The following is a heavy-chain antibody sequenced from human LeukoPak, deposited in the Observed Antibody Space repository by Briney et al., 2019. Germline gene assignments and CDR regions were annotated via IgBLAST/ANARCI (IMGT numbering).Heavy chain of an antibody. V-gene: IGHV3-53*01. CDR2: IYSGGST. CDR3: ARDGSSTLDFDY. CDR1: GFTVSSNY. D-gene: IGHD2-2*01. J-gene: IGHJ4*02. Sequence: PGGSLRLSCAVSGFTVSSNYMTWVRQAPGKGLEWVSVIYSGGSTYYADSVKGRFTISRDNSKNTLYLQMNSLRAEDTAVYYCARDGSSTLDFDYWGQGTLVTVSS.